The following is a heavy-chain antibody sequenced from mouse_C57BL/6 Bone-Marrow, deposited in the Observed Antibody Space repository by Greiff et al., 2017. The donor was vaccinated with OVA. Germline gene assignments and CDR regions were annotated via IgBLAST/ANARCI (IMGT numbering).Heavy chain of an antibody. CDR2: IDPENGDT. Sequence: DVQLQESGAELVRPGASVKLSCTASGFNIKDDYMHWVKQRPEQGLEWIGWIDPENGDTEYASKFQGKATITADTSSNTAYLQLSSLTSEDTAVYYCTTQTAQATYYAMDYWGQGTSVTVSS. CDR3: TTQTAQATYYAMDY. J-gene: IGHJ4*01. V-gene: IGHV14-4*01. CDR1: GFNIKDDY. D-gene: IGHD3-2*02.